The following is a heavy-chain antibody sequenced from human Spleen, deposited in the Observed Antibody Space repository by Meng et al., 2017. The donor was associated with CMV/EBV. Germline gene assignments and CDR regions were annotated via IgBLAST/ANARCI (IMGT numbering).Heavy chain of an antibody. CDR3: ARDMGTGAVHYYFAMDV. CDR2: ISFDGSNK. J-gene: IGHJ6*02. D-gene: IGHD6-13*01. V-gene: IGHV3-30*19. CDR1: GFTFSSYG. Sequence: GGSLRLSCAASGFTFSSYGMHWVRQAPGKGLESVAVISFDGSNKYYGDSVKGRSTISRDNSKNTLYLQMNSLRADDTATYYCARDMGTGAVHYYFAMDVWGQGTTVTVTS.